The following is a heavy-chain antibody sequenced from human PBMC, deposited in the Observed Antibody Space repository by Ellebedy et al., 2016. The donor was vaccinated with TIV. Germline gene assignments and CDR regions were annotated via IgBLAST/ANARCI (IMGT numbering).Heavy chain of an antibody. Sequence: MPSETLSLTCSVSGGSISGYYWSWIRQPPEKGLEWIGFIYYRGTTDYNPSLQSRVTMSVDTSKNQFSLKMNSVTAADAAMYYCARRAAGLSTKFDSWGQGALVTVSS. CDR3: ARRAAGLSTKFDS. CDR1: GGSISGYY. CDR2: IYYRGTT. D-gene: IGHD2-15*01. J-gene: IGHJ4*02. V-gene: IGHV4-59*01.